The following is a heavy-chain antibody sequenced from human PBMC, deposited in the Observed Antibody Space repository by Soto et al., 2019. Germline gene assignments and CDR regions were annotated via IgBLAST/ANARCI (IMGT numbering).Heavy chain of an antibody. CDR2: INHSGST. CDR1: GGSFSGYY. Sequence: SETLSLTCAVYGGSFSGYYWSWIRQPPGKGLEWIGEINHSGSTNYNPSLKSRVTISVDTSKNQFSLKLSSVTAADTAVYYCARGRLIGGYSFYYYYGIDVWGQGTTVT. V-gene: IGHV4-34*01. D-gene: IGHD5-18*01. CDR3: ARGRLIGGYSFYYYYGIDV. J-gene: IGHJ6*02.